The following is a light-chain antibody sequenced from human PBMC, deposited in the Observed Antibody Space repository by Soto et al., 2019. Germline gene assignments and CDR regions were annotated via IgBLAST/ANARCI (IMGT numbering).Light chain of an antibody. J-gene: IGKJ1*01. CDR1: QSVSSTY. V-gene: IGKV3-20*01. CDR2: GPS. Sequence: EIVLTQSPGTLSLSPGERATLSCRASQSVSSTYLAWYQHRPGQAPRLLIYGPSSRATGIPDRFSGSGSGTDFTLTINRLEPEDFAVYYCQQYDSSPRTFGQGTKVDIK. CDR3: QQYDSSPRT.